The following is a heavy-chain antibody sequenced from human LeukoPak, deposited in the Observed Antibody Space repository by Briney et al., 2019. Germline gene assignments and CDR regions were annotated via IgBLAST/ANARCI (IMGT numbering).Heavy chain of an antibody. J-gene: IGHJ3*02. CDR3: ARGYNEYSSSLVRWNALDI. D-gene: IGHD6-6*01. CDR2: INSDGSST. CDR1: GFTFSSYW. Sequence: PGGSLRLSCAASGFTFSSYWMHWVRQAPGKGLVWVSRINSDGSSTSYADSVKGRFTISRDNAKNTLYLQMNSLRAEDTAVYYCARGYNEYSSSLVRWNALDIWGQGTMVTVSS. V-gene: IGHV3-74*01.